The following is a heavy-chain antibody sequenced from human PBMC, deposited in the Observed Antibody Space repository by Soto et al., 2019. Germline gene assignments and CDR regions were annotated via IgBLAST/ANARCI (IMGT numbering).Heavy chain of an antibody. D-gene: IGHD1-7*01. CDR1: GFTLSSYG. V-gene: IGHV3-23*01. J-gene: IGHJ4*02. CDR2: ISPNGQGI. Sequence: EVQLLESGGGLVQPGGSLRLSCAASGFTLSSYGMSWVHQAPGKGLEWVSAISPNGQGIYYADSVRGRFTISRDTFKNTVFLHMDSLRAEDTAVYYCAKDRNYPRDCFHYWGQGTLVTVSS. CDR3: AKDRNYPRDCFHY.